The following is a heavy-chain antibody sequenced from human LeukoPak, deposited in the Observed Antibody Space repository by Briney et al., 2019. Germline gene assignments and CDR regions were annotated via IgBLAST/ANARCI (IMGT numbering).Heavy chain of an antibody. J-gene: IGHJ2*01. D-gene: IGHD2-15*01. V-gene: IGHV3-13*01. CDR2: ISTSDGI. Sequence: GGSLRLSCVASGFTFSSHDIHWVRQVAGKGLEWLSAISTSDGIHYSDSVKGRFTIYRGDAENSVHLQMSSLTAGDTAVYFCAREPPTPGYWHFDLWGRGTLVTVSS. CDR1: GFTFSSHD. CDR3: AREPPTPGYWHFDL.